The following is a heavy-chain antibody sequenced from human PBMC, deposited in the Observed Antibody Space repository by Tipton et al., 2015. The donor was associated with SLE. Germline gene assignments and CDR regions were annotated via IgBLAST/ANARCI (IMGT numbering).Heavy chain of an antibody. CDR1: SGSLSNYY. V-gene: IGHV4-59*12. CDR2: IYYSGST. Sequence: TLSLTCTVSSGSLSNYYWSWIRQPPGKGLEWIGHIYYSGSTNYNPSLKSRVTISIETSKNQFSLRLISVTAADTAVYYCARGCSSSTCEPFYFFGMDVWGQGTTVTVSS. J-gene: IGHJ6*02. CDR3: ARGCSSSTCEPFYFFGMDV. D-gene: IGHD2-2*01.